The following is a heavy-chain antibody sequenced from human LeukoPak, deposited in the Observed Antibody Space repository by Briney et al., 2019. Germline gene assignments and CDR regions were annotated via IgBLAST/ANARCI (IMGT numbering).Heavy chain of an antibody. Sequence: SCKASGYTFTAYYMHWVRQAPGKGLEWVAVISYDGSNKYYADSVKGRFTISRDNSKNTLYLQMNSLRAEDTAVYYCVKDYYYDSSGYYDFDYWGQGTLVTVSS. CDR2: ISYDGSNK. CDR3: VKDYYYDSSGYYDFDY. CDR1: GYTFTAYY. D-gene: IGHD3-22*01. J-gene: IGHJ4*02. V-gene: IGHV3-30*18.